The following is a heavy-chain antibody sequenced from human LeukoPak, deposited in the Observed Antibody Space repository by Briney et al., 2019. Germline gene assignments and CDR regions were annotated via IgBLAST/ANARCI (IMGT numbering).Heavy chain of an antibody. Sequence: PSETLSLTCTVSGGSISSYYWSWIRQPAGKGLEWIGRIYTSGSTNYNPSLKSRVTMSVDTSKNQFSLKLSSVTAADTAVYYCAREGAEIFGVVKAPGFDYWGQGTLVTVSS. CDR3: AREGAEIFGVVKAPGFDY. V-gene: IGHV4-4*07. CDR1: GGSISSYY. D-gene: IGHD3-3*01. J-gene: IGHJ4*02. CDR2: IYTSGST.